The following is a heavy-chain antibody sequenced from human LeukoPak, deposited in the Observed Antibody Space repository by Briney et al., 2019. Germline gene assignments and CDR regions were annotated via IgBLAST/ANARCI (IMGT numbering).Heavy chain of an antibody. V-gene: IGHV3-23*01. J-gene: IGHJ4*02. CDR1: GFTFSSYG. CDR3: AKDRDEQWLVNYFDY. CDR2: ISGSGGST. Sequence: GGTLRLSCAASGFTFSSYGMSWVRQAPGKGLEWVSAISGSGGSTYYADSVKGRFTISRDNSKNTLYLQMNSLRAEDTAVYYCAKDRDEQWLVNYFDYWGQGTLVTVSS. D-gene: IGHD6-19*01.